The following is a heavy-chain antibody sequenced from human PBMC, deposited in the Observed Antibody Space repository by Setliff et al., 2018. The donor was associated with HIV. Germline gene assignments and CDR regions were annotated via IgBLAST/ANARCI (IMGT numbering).Heavy chain of an antibody. CDR3: AGSRGYFVKAD. Sequence: SLKISCAASGFIFTDYWMSWVRQAPGKGLEWVANIHKNGQSEKYYVDSVKGRFTISRDNTQNLVFLDMNSLRVEDTAVYYCAGSRGYFVKADWGQGTLVTVSS. CDR2: IHKNGQSEK. J-gene: IGHJ4*02. V-gene: IGHV3-7*01. CDR1: GFIFTDYW. D-gene: IGHD3-10*01.